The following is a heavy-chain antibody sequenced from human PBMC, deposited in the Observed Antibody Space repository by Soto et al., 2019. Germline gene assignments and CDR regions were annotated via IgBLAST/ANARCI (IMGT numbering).Heavy chain of an antibody. V-gene: IGHV4-4*02. D-gene: IGHD6-19*01. Sequence: QVQLQESGPGLVKPSGTLSLTCAVSGGSISSSNWWSWVRQPPGKGLEWIGEIHHSGSTNYNPSLKSRVTXSXXXSXXQFSLKLRSVTAADTAVYYCARVSIAVAALGAFDIWGQGTMVTVSS. CDR1: GGSISSSNW. CDR2: IHHSGST. CDR3: ARVSIAVAALGAFDI. J-gene: IGHJ3*02.